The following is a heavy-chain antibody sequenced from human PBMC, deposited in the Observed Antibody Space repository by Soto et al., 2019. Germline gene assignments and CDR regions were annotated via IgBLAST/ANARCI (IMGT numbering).Heavy chain of an antibody. J-gene: IGHJ6*02. CDR3: ARDPGAVAGPLGITPIYGMDV. CDR2: IYSGGST. CDR1: GFTVSSNF. D-gene: IGHD6-19*01. V-gene: IGHV3-53*04. Sequence: EVQLVESGGGLVQPGGSLRLSCAASGFTVSSNFMYWVRQPPGKGLEWVSLIYSGGSTYYADSVKGRFTISRHNSKNTLYLQMNSLRAEDTALYYCARDPGAVAGPLGITPIYGMDVWGQGTTVTVSS.